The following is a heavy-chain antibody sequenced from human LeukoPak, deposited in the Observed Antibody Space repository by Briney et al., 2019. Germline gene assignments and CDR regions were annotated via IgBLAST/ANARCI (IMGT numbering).Heavy chain of an antibody. V-gene: IGHV1-2*02. D-gene: IGHD1-26*01. Sequence: ASVKVSCKASGYTFTGYYMHWVRQAPGQGLEWMGWINPNSGGTNYAQKVQGRVTMTRDTSISTAYMELSRLRSDDTAVYYCARGGVGANLGRDYYGMDVWGQGTTVTVSS. CDR2: INPNSGGT. CDR1: GYTFTGYY. CDR3: ARGGVGANLGRDYYGMDV. J-gene: IGHJ6*02.